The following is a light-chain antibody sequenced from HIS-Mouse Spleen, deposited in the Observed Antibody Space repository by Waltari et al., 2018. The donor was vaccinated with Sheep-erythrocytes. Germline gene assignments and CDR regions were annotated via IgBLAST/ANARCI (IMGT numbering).Light chain of an antibody. J-gene: IGKJ2*01. Sequence: DIQLTQSPSFLSASVGDRVTITCRASQGISSYLAWYQQKPGKAPKLLIYAASTLQSGVPSRFSGSGSGTEFTRTISSLQPEDFATYYCQQLNSYPFLYTFGQGTKLEIK. CDR3: QQLNSYPFLYT. CDR2: AAS. V-gene: IGKV1-9*01. CDR1: QGISSY.